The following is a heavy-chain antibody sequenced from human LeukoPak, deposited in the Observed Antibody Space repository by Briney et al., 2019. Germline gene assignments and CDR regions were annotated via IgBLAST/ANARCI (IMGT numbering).Heavy chain of an antibody. J-gene: IGHJ4*02. CDR1: GDTFTSYG. CDR2: ISAYNGNT. V-gene: IGHV1-18*01. Sequence: ASVRVSCKASGDTFTSYGISWVRQAPGQGGEWMGGISAYNGNTNYAQKLQGRVTLTTDTSTSTAYMELRSLRSDDTAVYYCARDRDRATIGIITLHYWGQGTLVTVSS. D-gene: IGHD5-12*01. CDR3: ARDRDRATIGIITLHY.